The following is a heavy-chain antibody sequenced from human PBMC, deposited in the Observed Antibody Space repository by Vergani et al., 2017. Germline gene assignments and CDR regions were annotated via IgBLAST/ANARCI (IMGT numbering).Heavy chain of an antibody. Sequence: EVQLVESGGGLVKPGGSLRLSCAASGFTFSNAWMSWVRQAPGKGLEWVGRIKSKTDGGTTDYAAPVKGRFTFSRDDSKNTLYLQMNSLRAEDTAVYYCAREGSGYYYVVDYWGQGTLVTVSS. CDR3: AREGSGYYYVVDY. D-gene: IGHD3-22*01. V-gene: IGHV3-15*01. CDR1: GFTFSNAW. CDR2: IKSKTDGGTT. J-gene: IGHJ4*02.